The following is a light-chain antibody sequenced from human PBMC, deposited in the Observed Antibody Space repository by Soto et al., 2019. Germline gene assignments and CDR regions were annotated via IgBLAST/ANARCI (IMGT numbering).Light chain of an antibody. V-gene: IGLV2-14*01. J-gene: IGLJ1*01. CDR3: SSYTSCSTYV. Sequence: QSVLTQPASVSGSPGQSITISCTGTSRDIGASNYVSWYQQRPGKAPKVMIYEVSNRPSGVSNRFSGSKSGTTASLTISGLQAEDEGDYYCSSYTSCSTYVFGTGTKLTVL. CDR1: SRDIGASNY. CDR2: EVS.